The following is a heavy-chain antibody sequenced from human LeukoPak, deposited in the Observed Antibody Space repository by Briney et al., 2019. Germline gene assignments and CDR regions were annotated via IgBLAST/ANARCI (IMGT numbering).Heavy chain of an antibody. CDR2: IIPIFGTA. D-gene: IGHD6-13*01. V-gene: IGHV1-69*06. Sequence: ASVKVSCKASGGTFSSYANSWVRQAPGQGLEWMGGIIPIFGTANYAQKFQGRVTITADKSTSTAYMELSSLRSEDTAVYYCANLQGDSSSYHLDEAWGQGTLVTVSS. CDR1: GGTFSSYA. CDR3: ANLQGDSSSYHLDEA. J-gene: IGHJ5*02.